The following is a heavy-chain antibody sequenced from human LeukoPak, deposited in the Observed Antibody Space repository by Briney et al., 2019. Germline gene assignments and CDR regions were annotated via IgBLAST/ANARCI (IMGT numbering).Heavy chain of an antibody. CDR1: GGSISSSSYY. J-gene: IGHJ4*02. D-gene: IGHD3-3*01. CDR3: AGHYDFWSGYLDY. CDR2: IYYSGST. Sequence: SETLSLTCTVSGGSISSSSYYWGWIRQPPGKGLWWVGSIYYSGSTYYNPSLKSRVTISLDTPKNQFSLKLNSVTAADTAVYYCAGHYDFWSGYLDYWGQGTLVTVSS. V-gene: IGHV4-39*01.